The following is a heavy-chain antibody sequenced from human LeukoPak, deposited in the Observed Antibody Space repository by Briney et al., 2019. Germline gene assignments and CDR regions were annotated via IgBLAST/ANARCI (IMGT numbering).Heavy chain of an antibody. CDR3: ARFYYDSSGYYWSDAFDI. V-gene: IGHV1-46*01. CDR2: INPSGGRT. J-gene: IGHJ3*02. CDR1: GYTFTRYF. Sequence: AASVTVSCKASGYTFTRYFIHWVRQAPRGGLEWMGTINPSGGRTDYAQKFQGRVTITADESTGTAYMDLSSLRSEDTAVYYCARFYYDSSGYYWSDAFDIWGQGTMVTVSS. D-gene: IGHD3-22*01.